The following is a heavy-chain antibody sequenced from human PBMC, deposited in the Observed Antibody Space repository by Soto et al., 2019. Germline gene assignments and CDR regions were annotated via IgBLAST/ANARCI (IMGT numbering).Heavy chain of an antibody. J-gene: IGHJ5*02. Sequence: QVQLQQWGAGLLKPSETLSLTCAVYGGSFSGYYWSWIRRPPGKGLEWIGEINHSGSTNYNPSLKSRVTISVDTSKNQFSLKLSSVTAADTAVYYCARGPAYDFWSGYYALPHWFDPWGQGTLVTVSS. D-gene: IGHD3-3*01. CDR1: GGSFSGYY. CDR2: INHSGST. V-gene: IGHV4-34*01. CDR3: ARGPAYDFWSGYYALPHWFDP.